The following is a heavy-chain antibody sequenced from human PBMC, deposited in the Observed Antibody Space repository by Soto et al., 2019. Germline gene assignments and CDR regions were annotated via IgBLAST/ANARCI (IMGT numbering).Heavy chain of an antibody. D-gene: IGHD6-13*01. CDR3: ARAKYSSSWFPDY. CDR1: GYTFTSYA. J-gene: IGHJ4*02. V-gene: IGHV1-3*01. Sequence: ASVKVSCKASGYTFTSYAMHWVRQAPGQRLEWMGWINAGNGITKYSQKFQGRVTITRDTSASTAYMELSSLRSEDTAVYYCARAKYSSSWFPDYWGQGTLVTVSS. CDR2: INAGNGIT.